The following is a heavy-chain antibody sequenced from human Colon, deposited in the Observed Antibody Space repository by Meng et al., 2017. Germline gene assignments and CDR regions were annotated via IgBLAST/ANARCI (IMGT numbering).Heavy chain of an antibody. CDR3: VRSSGWVRTGFDP. V-gene: IGHV4-34*01. CDR2: IPHRGSS. Sequence: QVQLQQWGAGRLKPSETRSLTCAGDSGSLSGYYWSWIRQPPGKGLEWIGEIPHRGSSAYNPSLKSRVTVSIDTSKSQFSLKLTSVTAADTAVYYCVRSSGWVRTGFDPWGQGTLVTVSS. CDR1: SGSLSGYY. J-gene: IGHJ5*02. D-gene: IGHD6-19*01.